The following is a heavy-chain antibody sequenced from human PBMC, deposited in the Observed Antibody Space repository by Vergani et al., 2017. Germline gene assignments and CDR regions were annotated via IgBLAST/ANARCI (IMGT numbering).Heavy chain of an antibody. J-gene: IGHJ4*02. CDR1: GASVNSYY. Sequence: QVKLQESGPGLVKPSETLSLTCPVSGASVNSYYWRWIRQPPGKGLEWMGYVSFRGDTLYDPSVKGRMTISLNTSSNQFSLYLTSVTAADTAVYYCSRSRIYYGAGSPDYWGQGTLVTVSS. CDR2: VSFRGDT. CDR3: SRSRIYYGAGSPDY. D-gene: IGHD3-10*01. V-gene: IGHV4-59*02.